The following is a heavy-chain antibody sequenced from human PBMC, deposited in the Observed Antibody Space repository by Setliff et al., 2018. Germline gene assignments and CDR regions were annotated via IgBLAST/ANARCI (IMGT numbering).Heavy chain of an antibody. D-gene: IGHD6-6*01. CDR2: ISTSGST. Sequence: KTSETLSLTCTVSGGSIINSYYWSWIRQPAGKGLEWIGRISTSGSTNYNPSLKSRVTVSLDTSKNQFSLKLTSVTAADTAVYYCARDPSSVAARPGYWGQGTLVTVSS. J-gene: IGHJ4*02. CDR3: ARDPSSVAARPGY. CDR1: GGSIINSYY. V-gene: IGHV4-4*07.